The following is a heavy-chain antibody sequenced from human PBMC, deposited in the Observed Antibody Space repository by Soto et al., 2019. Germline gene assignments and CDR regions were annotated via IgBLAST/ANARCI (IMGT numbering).Heavy chain of an antibody. V-gene: IGHV1-69*01. CDR3: ARIDYGVNGGYYYGMDV. D-gene: IGHD4-17*01. CDR2: IIPIFGTA. CDR1: GGTFSSYA. Sequence: QVQLVQSGAEVKKPGSSVKVSCKASGGTFSSYAISWVRQAPGQGLEWMGGIIPIFGTANYAQKFQGRVTITADESTSTAYMALSSLRSGDTAVYYCARIDYGVNGGYYYGMDVWGQGTTVTVSS. J-gene: IGHJ6*02.